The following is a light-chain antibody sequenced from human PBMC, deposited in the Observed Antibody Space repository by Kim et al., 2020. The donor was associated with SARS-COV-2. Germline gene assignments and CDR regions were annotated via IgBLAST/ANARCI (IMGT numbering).Light chain of an antibody. Sequence: SLSPGGRATLSCRASQSVDSHLAWYQQKPGQVPRLLIYDATNRATGIPARFSDSESGTDFTLTISSLEPEDFAVYYCQQGSHWPTFGGGTKVDIK. CDR1: QSVDSH. J-gene: IGKJ4*01. V-gene: IGKV3-11*01. CDR3: QQGSHWPT. CDR2: DAT.